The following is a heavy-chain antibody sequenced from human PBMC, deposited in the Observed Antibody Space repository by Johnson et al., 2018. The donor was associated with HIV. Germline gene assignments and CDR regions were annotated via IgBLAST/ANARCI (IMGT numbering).Heavy chain of an antibody. CDR2: IKSKTDGGTT. CDR3: ARRGVGATTDAFDL. J-gene: IGHJ3*01. CDR1: GFTFSNAW. V-gene: IGHV3-15*01. D-gene: IGHD1-26*01. Sequence: VQLVESGGGLVQPGGSLRLSCAASGFTFSNAWMSWVRQAPGQGLEWVGRIKSKTDGGTTDYAAPVKGRFTISRDDAKHTLYLNMNSLKSEDTAVYYCARRGVGATTDAFDLWGQGTMVAVSS.